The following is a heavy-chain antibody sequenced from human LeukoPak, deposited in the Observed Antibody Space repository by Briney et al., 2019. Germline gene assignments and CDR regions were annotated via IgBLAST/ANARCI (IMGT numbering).Heavy chain of an antibody. CDR2: IYHNGKT. Sequence: SETLSLTCIVPGGSISRHYWSWIRQSPGKGLEWIGYIYHNGKTNYNPSLESRISISLDTSKLQFSLRLRSVTAADTALYYCARDRRGGSYFYFDYWGQGTLVTVSS. J-gene: IGHJ4*02. V-gene: IGHV4-59*11. CDR1: GGSISRHY. CDR3: ARDRRGGSYFYFDY. D-gene: IGHD1-26*01.